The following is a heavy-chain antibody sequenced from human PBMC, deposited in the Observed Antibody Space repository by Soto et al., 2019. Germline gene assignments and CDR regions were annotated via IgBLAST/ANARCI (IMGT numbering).Heavy chain of an antibody. Sequence: SETLSLTCAVYGGSFSGYYWSWIRQPPGKGLEWIGEINHSGSTNYNPSLKSRVTISVDTSKNQFSLKLSSVTAADTAVYYCAREVSMVRGVIITGRVVDVWGKGTKVSVSS. J-gene: IGHJ6*04. CDR3: AREVSMVRGVIITGRVVDV. D-gene: IGHD3-10*01. V-gene: IGHV4-34*01. CDR1: GGSFSGYY. CDR2: INHSGST.